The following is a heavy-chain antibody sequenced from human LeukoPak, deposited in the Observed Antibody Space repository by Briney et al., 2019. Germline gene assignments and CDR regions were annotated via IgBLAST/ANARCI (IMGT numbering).Heavy chain of an antibody. D-gene: IGHD3-22*01. CDR2: IKQDGSEK. CDR1: GFTFSTYW. Sequence: PGESLRLSCAASGFTFSTYWMHWVRQAPGKGLEWVANIKQDGSEKYHVDSVKGRFTISRDNAKNSLYLQMDSLRAEDTAVYYCAKDRGRYYDSSGYYWGYYFDSWGQGILVTVST. J-gene: IGHJ4*02. V-gene: IGHV3-7*01. CDR3: AKDRGRYYDSSGYYWGYYFDS.